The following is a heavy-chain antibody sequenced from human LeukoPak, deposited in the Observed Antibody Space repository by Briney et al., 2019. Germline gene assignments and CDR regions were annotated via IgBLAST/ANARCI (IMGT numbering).Heavy chain of an antibody. Sequence: PGRSLRLSCTASGFTFGDYAMSWVRQAPGKGLEWVSVIYSGGRTYYADSVKGRFTISRDNSKNTLYLQMNSLRAEDAAVYYCARDRYGDYWYFDLWGRGTLVTVSS. CDR3: ARDRYGDYWYFDL. CDR2: IYSGGRT. CDR1: GFTFGDYA. J-gene: IGHJ2*01. D-gene: IGHD4-17*01. V-gene: IGHV3-53*05.